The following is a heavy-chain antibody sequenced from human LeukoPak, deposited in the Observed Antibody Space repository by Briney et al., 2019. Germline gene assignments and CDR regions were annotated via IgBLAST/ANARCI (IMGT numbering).Heavy chain of an antibody. D-gene: IGHD6-19*01. CDR2: IRYDGSNK. Sequence: PGGSLRLSCAASGFTFSSYGMHWVRQAPGKGLEWVAFIRYDGSNKYYADSVKGRFTISRDNSKNTLYLQMNSLRAEDTAVYYCAKEERYSSGGKDYFDYWGQGTLVTVSS. V-gene: IGHV3-30*02. J-gene: IGHJ4*02. CDR3: AKEERYSSGGKDYFDY. CDR1: GFTFSSYG.